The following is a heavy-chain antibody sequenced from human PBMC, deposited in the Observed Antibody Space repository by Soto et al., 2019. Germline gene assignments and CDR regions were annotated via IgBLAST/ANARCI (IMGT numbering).Heavy chain of an antibody. D-gene: IGHD1-26*01. J-gene: IGHJ6*03. CDR3: AKAVGLNYYYYYMDG. Sequence: GGSLRLSCAASGFTFSSYAMSWVRQAPGKGLEWVSAISGSGGSTYYADSVKGRFTISRDNSKNTLYLQMNSLRAEDTAVYYCAKAVGLNYYYYYMDGGGKGTTVTVSS. V-gene: IGHV3-23*01. CDR1: GFTFSSYA. CDR2: ISGSGGST.